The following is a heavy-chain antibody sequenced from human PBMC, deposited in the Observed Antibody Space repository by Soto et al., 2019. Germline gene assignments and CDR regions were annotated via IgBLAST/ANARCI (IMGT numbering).Heavy chain of an antibody. D-gene: IGHD3-9*01. V-gene: IGHV1-2*04. CDR2: INPNSGGT. CDR3: ARAWGDYDILTGYYIVFDY. J-gene: IGHJ4*02. CDR1: GYTFTSYG. Sequence: ASVKVSCKASGYTFTSYGISWVRQAPGQGLEWMGWINPNSGGTNYAQKFQGWVTMTRDTSISTAYMELSRLRSDDTAVYYCARAWGDYDILTGYYIVFDYWGQGTLVTVSS.